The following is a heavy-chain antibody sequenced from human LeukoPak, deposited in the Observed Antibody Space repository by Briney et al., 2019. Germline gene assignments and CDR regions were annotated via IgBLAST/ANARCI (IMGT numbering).Heavy chain of an antibody. CDR1: GGSISSSSYY. D-gene: IGHD2-15*01. Sequence: SETLSLTCTVSGGSISSSSYYWGWIRQPPGKGLEWIGSIYYSGSTYYNPSLKSRVTISVDTSKNQFSLKLSSVTAADTAVYYCARGPDYSYFQHWGQGTLVTVSS. CDR3: ARGPDYSYFQH. J-gene: IGHJ1*01. CDR2: IYYSGST. V-gene: IGHV4-39*07.